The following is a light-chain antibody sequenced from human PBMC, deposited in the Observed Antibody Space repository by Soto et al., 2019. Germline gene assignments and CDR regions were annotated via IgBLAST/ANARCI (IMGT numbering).Light chain of an antibody. J-gene: IGKJ1*01. V-gene: IGKV3-15*01. Sequence: IVMTQSPASLSVSPRERDTNSYRASQRISNNLAWYQYIVGQAPRLLIYSASTRATGIPARFSGSGSGTEFTLTISSLQSEDYAVYYCQQYNTWPPWTFGQGTKV. CDR1: QRISNN. CDR2: SAS. CDR3: QQYNTWPPWT.